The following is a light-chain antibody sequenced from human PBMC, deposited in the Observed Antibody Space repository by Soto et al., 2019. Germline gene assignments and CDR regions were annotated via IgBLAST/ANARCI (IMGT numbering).Light chain of an antibody. Sequence: DIVMTQSPDSLAVSLGERATINCKSSQSVLYNSNDKNYLAWYQQKPGQPPKLLIYWASTRESGVPDRFSGSGSGTDFTLTISSLQAEDGAVYYCQQCYSTPQTFGQGTKLEIK. J-gene: IGKJ2*01. CDR2: WAS. V-gene: IGKV4-1*01. CDR1: QSVLYNSNDKNY. CDR3: QQCYSTPQT.